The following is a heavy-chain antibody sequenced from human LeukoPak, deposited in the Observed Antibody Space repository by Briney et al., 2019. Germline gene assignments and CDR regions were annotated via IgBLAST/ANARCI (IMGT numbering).Heavy chain of an antibody. CDR1: GGSISSSTYY. D-gene: IGHD3-22*01. J-gene: IGHJ4*02. CDR3: ARTYYYDSGGYYSQWGNYFDY. Sequence: SETLSLTCTVSGGSISSSTYYWDWIRLPPGKGMEWIGSIYYSGSTYYNPSLKSRVTISVDTSKNQFSLKLSSVTAADTAVYYCARTYYYDSGGYYSQWGNYFDYWGQGTLVTVSS. V-gene: IGHV4-39*01. CDR2: IYYSGST.